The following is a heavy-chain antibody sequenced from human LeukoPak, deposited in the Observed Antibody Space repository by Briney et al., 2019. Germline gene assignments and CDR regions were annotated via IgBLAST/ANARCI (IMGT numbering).Heavy chain of an antibody. CDR3: ARASLGFGPDNWFDP. CDR2: ISAYNGNT. D-gene: IGHD3-10*01. V-gene: IGHV1-18*01. Sequence: GASVKVSCKASGYTFTSYGISWVRQAPGQGLEWMGWISAYNGNTNYAQKLQGRATMTTDTSTSTAYMELRSLRSDDTAVYYCARASLGFGPDNWFDPWGQGTLVTVSS. J-gene: IGHJ5*02. CDR1: GYTFTSYG.